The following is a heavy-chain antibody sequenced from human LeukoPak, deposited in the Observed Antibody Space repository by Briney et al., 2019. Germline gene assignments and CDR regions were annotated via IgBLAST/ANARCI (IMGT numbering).Heavy chain of an antibody. V-gene: IGHV4-59*08. D-gene: IGHD6-19*01. CDR3: ARNVGWYSHDT. CDR2: IYGSGST. Sequence: PSETLSLTCTVSGDSLSAHYWSWIRQPPGKGLEWIGYIYGSGSTHYDPSFRSRATISEDTSKNQFSLQLTSETAADTAVYYCARNVGWYSHDTWGQGTLVTVSS. CDR1: GDSLSAHY. J-gene: IGHJ5*02.